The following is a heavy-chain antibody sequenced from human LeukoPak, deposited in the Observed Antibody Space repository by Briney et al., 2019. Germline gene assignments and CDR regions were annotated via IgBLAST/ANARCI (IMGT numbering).Heavy chain of an antibody. D-gene: IGHD5-12*01. V-gene: IGHV4-4*02. CDR1: GGSIISGNW. CDR3: ASSDGLPPRSDSSYDVFDY. Sequence: SGTLSLTCAVSGGSIISGNWWSWVRLPPGKGLEWIGEIYHSGRTNYNPSLKSRVTISLDKSKNHFSLNPSSVTAADTALYYCASSDGLPPRSDSSYDVFDYWGQGTLVTVSS. J-gene: IGHJ4*02. CDR2: IYHSGRT.